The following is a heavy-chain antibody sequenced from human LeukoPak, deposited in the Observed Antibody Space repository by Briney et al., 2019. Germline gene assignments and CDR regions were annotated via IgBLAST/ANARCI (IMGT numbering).Heavy chain of an antibody. CDR1: GFTVSSNY. CDR3: ARANGSLSPLDY. D-gene: IGHD6-13*01. Sequence: GGSLRLSCAASGFTVSSNYMSWVRQAPGKGLGWVSVIYSGGSTYYADSVKGRFTISRDNSKNTLYLQMNSMRAEDTAVYYCARANGSLSPLDYWGQGTLVTVSS. V-gene: IGHV3-66*02. CDR2: IYSGGST. J-gene: IGHJ4*02.